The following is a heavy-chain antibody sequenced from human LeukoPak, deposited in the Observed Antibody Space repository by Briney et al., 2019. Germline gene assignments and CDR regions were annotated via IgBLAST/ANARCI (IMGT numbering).Heavy chain of an antibody. CDR2: IYTTGRT. D-gene: IGHD7-27*01. V-gene: IGHV4-4*09. CDR1: GGSVNSYY. Sequence: PSETLSLTCSVSGGSVNSYYWSWIRQPPGKGLEWIGFIYTTGRTNYNPSLKSRVTISVDTSKNQFSLKLSSVTAADAAVYYCAKILGSGVWYGFDIWGQGTMVTVSS. J-gene: IGHJ3*02. CDR3: AKILGSGVWYGFDI.